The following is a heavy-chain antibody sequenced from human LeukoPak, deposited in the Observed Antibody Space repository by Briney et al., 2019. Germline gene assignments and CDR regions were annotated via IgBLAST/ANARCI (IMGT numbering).Heavy chain of an antibody. CDR1: GFTFSSYS. J-gene: IGHJ4*02. Sequence: GGSLRLYCAASGFTFSSYSMNWVRQAPGKGLEWVSSISSSSSYIYYADSVKGRFTISRDNAKNSLYLQMNSLRAEDTAVYYCAREMYYDFWSGYIYWGQGTLVTVSS. V-gene: IGHV3-21*01. CDR2: ISSSSSYI. D-gene: IGHD3-3*01. CDR3: AREMYYDFWSGYIY.